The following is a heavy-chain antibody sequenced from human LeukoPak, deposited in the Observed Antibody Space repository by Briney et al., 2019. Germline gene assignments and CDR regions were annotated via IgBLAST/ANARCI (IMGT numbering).Heavy chain of an antibody. CDR1: GYTFTSYD. D-gene: IGHD3-9*01. V-gene: IGHV1-8*01. CDR2: MNPNRGNT. CDR3: ARVRYDILTGHYYSYGMDV. Sequence: ASVKVSCKASGYTFTSYDINWVRQATGQGLEWMGWMNPNRGNTGYAQKFQGRVTMTRNTSISTAYMELSSLRSEDTAVYYCARVRYDILTGHYYSYGMDVWGQGTTVTVSS. J-gene: IGHJ6*02.